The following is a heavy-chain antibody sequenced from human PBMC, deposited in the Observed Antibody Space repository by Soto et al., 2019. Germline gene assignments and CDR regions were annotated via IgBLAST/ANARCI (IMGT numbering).Heavy chain of an antibody. D-gene: IGHD2-21*02. CDR1: GYSFTSYW. V-gene: IGHV5-51*01. J-gene: IGHJ6*02. CDR2: IYPGDSDT. CDR3: AMFRGGDCYITYYYYGMDV. Sequence: GESLKISCKGSGYSFTSYWIGWVRQMPGKGLEWMGIIYPGDSDTRYSPSFQGQVTISADKSISPAYLQWSSLKASDTAMYYCAMFRGGDCYITYYYYGMDVWGQGTTVTVSS.